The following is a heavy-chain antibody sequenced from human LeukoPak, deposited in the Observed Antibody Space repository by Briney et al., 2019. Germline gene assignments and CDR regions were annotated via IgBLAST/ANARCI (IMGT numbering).Heavy chain of an antibody. Sequence: GASVTVSCTASGYTFTGYYMHWVRQAPGQGLEWMGWINPNSGGTNYAQKFQGWVTMTRDTAISTAYMELSRLRSDDTAVYYCAREDSGSYVAFDIWGQGTIVTVSS. V-gene: IGHV1-2*04. CDR1: GYTFTGYY. CDR3: AREDSGSYVAFDI. D-gene: IGHD1-26*01. CDR2: INPNSGGT. J-gene: IGHJ3*02.